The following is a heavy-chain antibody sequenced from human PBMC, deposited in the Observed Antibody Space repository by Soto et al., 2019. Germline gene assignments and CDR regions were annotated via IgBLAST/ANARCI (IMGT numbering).Heavy chain of an antibody. CDR3: SRSPLGPPFHYFAY. V-gene: IGHV2-5*02. CDR2: IYWDDDK. J-gene: IGHJ4*02. Sequence: QITLKESGPTLVKPTQTLTLTCTFSGFSLSTSGVGVGWIRQPPGKALEWLALIYWDDDKRYSPSLKSRLTITKDTSKNQVVLTMTNMDPVDTATYYCSRSPLGPPFHYFAYWGQGTLVTVSS. D-gene: IGHD7-27*01. CDR1: GFSLSTSGVG.